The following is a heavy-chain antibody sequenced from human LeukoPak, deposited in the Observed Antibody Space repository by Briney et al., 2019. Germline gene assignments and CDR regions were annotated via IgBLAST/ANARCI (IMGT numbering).Heavy chain of an antibody. J-gene: IGHJ6*03. Sequence: PGGSLRLSCAASGFTFSSYAMSWVRQAPGKGLEWVSAISGSGGSTFYADSVKGRFTISRDNSKSTVYLQMNSLRAEDTAVYYCAKGSKAVVFTRDHYMDVWGKGTTVTFPS. CDR2: ISGSGGST. V-gene: IGHV3-23*01. CDR3: AKGSKAVVFTRDHYMDV. D-gene: IGHD3-22*01. CDR1: GFTFSSYA.